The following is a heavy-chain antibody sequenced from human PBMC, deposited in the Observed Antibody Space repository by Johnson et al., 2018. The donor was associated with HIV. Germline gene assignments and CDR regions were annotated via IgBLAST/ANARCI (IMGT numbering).Heavy chain of an antibody. CDR2: ISWNSGSI. J-gene: IGHJ3*02. CDR1: GFTFDDYA. Sequence: QLVESGGVVVQPGGSLRLSCAASGFTFDDYAMHWVRQAPGKGLEWVSGISWNSGSIGYADSVKGRFTISRDNSKNTLYLQMGSLRAEDMAVYYCARSRDYYDTSGYYDAFDIWGQGTMVTVSS. V-gene: IGHV3-9*03. D-gene: IGHD3-22*01. CDR3: ARSRDYYDTSGYYDAFDI.